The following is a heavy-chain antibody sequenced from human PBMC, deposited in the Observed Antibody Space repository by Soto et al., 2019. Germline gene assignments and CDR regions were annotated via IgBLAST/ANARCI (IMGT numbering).Heavy chain of an antibody. D-gene: IGHD2-2*01. CDR2: ISGSGGST. V-gene: IGHV3-23*01. Sequence: EVQLLESGGGLVQPGGSLRLSCAASGFTFSSYAMSWVRQAPGKGLEWVSAISGSGGSTYYADSVKGRFTISRDNSKKTLYLQRDSLRAEYTAVYYCAKDLRGYCSSTRCRVDYWGQGTLVTVSS. J-gene: IGHJ4*02. CDR3: AKDLRGYCSSTRCRVDY. CDR1: GFTFSSYA.